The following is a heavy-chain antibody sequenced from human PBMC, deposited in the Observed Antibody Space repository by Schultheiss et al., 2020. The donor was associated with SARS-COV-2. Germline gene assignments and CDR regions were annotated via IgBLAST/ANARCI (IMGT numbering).Heavy chain of an antibody. CDR2: ISWNSGSI. V-gene: IGHV3-9*01. CDR1: GFTFSSYG. CDR3: AKDIGVSPIVVVVAALRDYYYGMDV. D-gene: IGHD2-15*01. Sequence: GGSLRLSCAASGFTFSSYGMSWVRQAPGKGLEWVSGISWNSGSIGYADSVKGRFTISRDNAKNSLYLQMNSLRAEDTALYYCAKDIGVSPIVVVVAALRDYYYGMDVWGQGTTVTVSS. J-gene: IGHJ6*02.